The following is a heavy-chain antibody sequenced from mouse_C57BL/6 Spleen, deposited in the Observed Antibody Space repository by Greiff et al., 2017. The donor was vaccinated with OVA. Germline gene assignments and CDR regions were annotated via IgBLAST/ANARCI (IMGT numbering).Heavy chain of an antibody. CDR2: IYPGSGST. CDR3: ARGGNYYGSSYVDY. D-gene: IGHD1-1*01. J-gene: IGHJ2*01. V-gene: IGHV1-55*01. Sequence: VQLQQPGAELVKPGASVKMSCKASGYTFTSYWITWVKQRPGQGLEWIGDIYPGSGSTNYNEKFKSKATLTVVTSSSTAYMQLSSLTSEDSAVYYCARGGNYYGSSYVDYWGQGTTLTVSS. CDR1: GYTFTSYW.